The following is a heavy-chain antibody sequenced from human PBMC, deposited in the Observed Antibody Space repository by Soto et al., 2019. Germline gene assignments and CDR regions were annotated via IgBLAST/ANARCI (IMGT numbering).Heavy chain of an antibody. CDR2: IIPILSIA. Sequence: QVQLVQSGAEVKKPGSSVKVSCKASGGTFSSYTISWVRQAPGQGLDWMGRIIPILSIANYAQKFQGRVTSTADKSTSTAYTELSSLSSEDTAVYYCATPLSDAFDIWGKATMVTVSS. CDR1: GGTFSSYT. V-gene: IGHV1-69*02. J-gene: IGHJ3*02. CDR3: ATPLSDAFDI.